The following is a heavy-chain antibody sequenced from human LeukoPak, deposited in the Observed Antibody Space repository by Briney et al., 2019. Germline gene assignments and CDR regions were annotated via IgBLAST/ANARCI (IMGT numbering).Heavy chain of an antibody. Sequence: PSETLSLTCTVSGGSTSSYFWSWIRQPPGKGLEWIGYIHYSGSTSYSPSLRGRLTVSVDTSKNQFSLKLTSLTAADAAVYYCARHLADGSSWYERTFDFWGQGTLVTVSS. D-gene: IGHD6-13*01. V-gene: IGHV4-59*08. CDR2: IHYSGST. CDR1: GGSTSSYF. CDR3: ARHLADGSSWYERTFDF. J-gene: IGHJ4*02.